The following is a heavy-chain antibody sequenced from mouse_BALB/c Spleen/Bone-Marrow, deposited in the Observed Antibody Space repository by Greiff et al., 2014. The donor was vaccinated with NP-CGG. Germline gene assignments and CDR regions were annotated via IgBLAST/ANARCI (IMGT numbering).Heavy chain of an antibody. D-gene: IGHD2-4*01. V-gene: IGHV1S56*01. Sequence: QVQLQQSGPELVKPGASVKMSCKASGYTFTSYYIHWVKQRPGQGLEWIGWIYPGDGSTKYNEKFKGKTTLTADKSSSTAYMLLSSLTSEDSAIYFCAIYYDYSWCFDVWGAGTTVTVSS. CDR3: AIYYDYSWCFDV. CDR1: GYTFTSYY. CDR2: IYPGDGST. J-gene: IGHJ1*01.